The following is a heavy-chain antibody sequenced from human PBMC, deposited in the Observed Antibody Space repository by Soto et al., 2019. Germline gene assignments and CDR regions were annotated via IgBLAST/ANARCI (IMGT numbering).Heavy chain of an antibody. D-gene: IGHD1-1*01. J-gene: IGHJ4*02. CDR3: ARDLTKDLEQPNYYFAY. CDR1: GYTFTGYY. CDR2: INPNSGGT. V-gene: IGHV1-2*04. Sequence: ASVKVSCKASGYTFTGYYMHWVRQAPGQGLEWMGWINPNSGGTNYAQKFQGWVTMTRDTSISTAYMELSRLRSDDTAVYYCARDLTKDLEQPNYYFAYWGQGTLVPVSS.